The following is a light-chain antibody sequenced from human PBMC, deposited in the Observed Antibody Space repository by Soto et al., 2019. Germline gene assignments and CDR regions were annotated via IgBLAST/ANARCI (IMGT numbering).Light chain of an antibody. CDR2: AAS. CDR1: QGISNW. Sequence: DIQMTKSPSSVAASFVDIFTITFRASQGISNWLAWYQQEPGKAPKLLIYAASTLRRGVPSRFRGSGSGTDFTFTISSLQPEDFATYYCQQANSFPYTFGQGTKVDTK. V-gene: IGKV1-12*01. J-gene: IGKJ2*01. CDR3: QQANSFPYT.